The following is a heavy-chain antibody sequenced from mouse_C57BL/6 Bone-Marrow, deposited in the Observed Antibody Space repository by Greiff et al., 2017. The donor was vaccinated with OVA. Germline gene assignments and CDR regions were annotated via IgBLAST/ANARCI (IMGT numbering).Heavy chain of an antibody. CDR2: IWRGGST. CDR3: AKPICYDGHYYAMDY. V-gene: IGHV2-5*01. D-gene: IGHD2-3*01. J-gene: IGHJ4*01. Sequence: VQLQQSGPGLVQPSQSLSITCTVSGFSLTSYGVHWVRQSPGKGLEWLGVIWRGGSTDYNAAFMSRLSITKDNSKSQVFFKMNSLQADDTAIYYSAKPICYDGHYYAMDYWGQGTSVTVSS. CDR1: GFSLTSYG.